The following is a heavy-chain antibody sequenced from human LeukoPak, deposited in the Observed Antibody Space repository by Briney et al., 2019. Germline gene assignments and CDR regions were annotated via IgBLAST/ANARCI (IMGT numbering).Heavy chain of an antibody. V-gene: IGHV4-31*03. CDR2: IYYSGST. D-gene: IGHD3-16*02. CDR1: GGSISSGGYY. CDR3: ARTMITFGGVIASFDY. J-gene: IGHJ4*02. Sequence: SETLSLTCTVSGGSISSGGYYWSWIRQHPGKDLEWIGYIYYSGSTYYNPSLKSRVTISVDTSKNQFSLKLSSVTAADTAVYYCARTMITFGGVIASFDYWGQGTLVTVSS.